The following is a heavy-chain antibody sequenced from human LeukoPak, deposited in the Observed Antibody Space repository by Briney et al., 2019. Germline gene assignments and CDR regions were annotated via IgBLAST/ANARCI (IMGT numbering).Heavy chain of an antibody. CDR1: GFTFSSSE. V-gene: IGHV3-48*03. J-gene: IGHJ4*02. CDR3: AREGSGRDPDY. Sequence: GGSLRLSCAASGFTFSSSEMKWVRQAPGKGLEWVSYISASGGNTYYADSVKGRFIISRDNAKNSLYLQMSSLRAEDTAVYYCAREGSGRDPDYWGQGTLVTVSS. D-gene: IGHD2-15*01. CDR2: ISASGGNT.